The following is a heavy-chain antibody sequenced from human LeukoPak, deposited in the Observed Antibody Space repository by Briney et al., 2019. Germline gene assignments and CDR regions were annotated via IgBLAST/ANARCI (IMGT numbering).Heavy chain of an antibody. CDR1: GGSFSGYY. J-gene: IGHJ1*01. CDR2: INHSGST. D-gene: IGHD2-8*01. V-gene: IGHV4-34*01. Sequence: SETLSLTCAVYGGSFSGYYWSWVRQPPGKGLEWIGEINHSGSTNYNPSLKSRVTISVDTSKNQFSLKLSSVTAADTAVYYCARPLGYCTNGVCYSFFQHWGQGTLVTVSS. CDR3: ARPLGYCTNGVCYSFFQH.